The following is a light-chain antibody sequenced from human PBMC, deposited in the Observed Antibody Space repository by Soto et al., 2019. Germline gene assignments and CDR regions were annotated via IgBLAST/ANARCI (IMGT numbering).Light chain of an antibody. V-gene: IGKV3-20*01. CDR1: QSLNNMN. CDR3: QGYGDSPPAFT. J-gene: IGKJ2*01. CDR2: GAS. Sequence: DIVLTQSPGTLSLSPGERATLSCRASQSLNNMNLAWDRQKPGQAPRLLIYGASNRATGTPDRFRGSGSGIDFTLTISGLEPEDFAVYSCQGYGDSPPAFTVGQGTKLQIK.